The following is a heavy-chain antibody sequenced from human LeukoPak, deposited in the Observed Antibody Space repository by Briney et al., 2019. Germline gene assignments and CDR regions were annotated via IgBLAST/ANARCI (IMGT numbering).Heavy chain of an antibody. CDR1: GFTFSSYA. V-gene: IGHV4-34*01. Sequence: GSLRLSCAASGFTFSSYAMSWVRQPPGKGLEWIGEINHSGSTNYNPSLKSRVTISVDTSKNQFSLKLSSVTAADTAVYYCARGRRGGRGYSYGWHDYWGQGTLVTVSS. CDR2: INHSGST. CDR3: ARGRRGGRGYSYGWHDY. D-gene: IGHD5-18*01. J-gene: IGHJ4*02.